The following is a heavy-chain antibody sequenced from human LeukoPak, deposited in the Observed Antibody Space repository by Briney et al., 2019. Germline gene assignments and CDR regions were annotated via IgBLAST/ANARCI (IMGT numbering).Heavy chain of an antibody. CDR1: GFIFSDYY. V-gene: IGHV3-11*01. CDR3: AKDILAAGLFFDY. J-gene: IGHJ4*02. D-gene: IGHD6-13*01. Sequence: PGGSLRLSCAASGFIFSDYYMGWVRQAPGKGLVWVSYISNKGSSSTTYYADSVKGRFTISRDDAQNSLYLQMNSLRADDTAVYYCAKDILAAGLFFDYWGQGILVTVSS. CDR2: ISNKGSSSTT.